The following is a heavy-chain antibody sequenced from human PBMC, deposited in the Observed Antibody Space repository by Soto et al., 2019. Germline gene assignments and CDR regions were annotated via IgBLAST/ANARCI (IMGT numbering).Heavy chain of an antibody. CDR2: IKQDGSEK. Sequence: EVQLVESGGGLVQPGGSLRLSCVASGFTFSSYWRSWARQVPGRGLEWLAKIKQDGSEKNYVDSVGGRFTISRDNAKSSLYLEMNSLRADDTSVYFCSRLSRGAAGGSSWGQGTLVTVSS. CDR3: SRLSRGAAGGSS. D-gene: IGHD6-13*01. J-gene: IGHJ5*02. V-gene: IGHV3-7*03. CDR1: GFTFSSYW.